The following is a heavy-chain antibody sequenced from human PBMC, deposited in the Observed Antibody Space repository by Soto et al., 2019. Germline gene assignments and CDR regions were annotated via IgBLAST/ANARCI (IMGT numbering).Heavy chain of an antibody. J-gene: IGHJ3*02. Sequence: RDSVKVSCKASGYTFTGYHMHWVRQAPGQGLEWMGWINPNRGGTNYAQKFQGRVTMTRDTSISTAYMEVSRLRSDDTAMYYCARAHRNPCIVVVPAAGDAHDIWGRCTMDTVSS. V-gene: IGHV1-2*02. D-gene: IGHD2-2*01. CDR2: INPNRGGT. CDR3: ARAHRNPCIVVVPAAGDAHDI. CDR1: GYTFTGYH.